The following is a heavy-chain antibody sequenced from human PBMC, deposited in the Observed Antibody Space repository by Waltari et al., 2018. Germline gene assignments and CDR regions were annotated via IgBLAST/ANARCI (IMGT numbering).Heavy chain of an antibody. V-gene: IGHV1-69*05. Sequence: QVQLVQSGAEVAKPGSSVKVSCKASGATFSSYALSWVRQAPGQGLEWMGANIPIFGTSNSAQKFQGTFTITTDESTSTAYMELISLRSEATAVYYCAQDCGGDCLFDYWGQGTLVTVSS. D-gene: IGHD2-21*01. J-gene: IGHJ4*02. CDR3: AQDCGGDCLFDY. CDR2: NIPIFGTS. CDR1: GATFSSYA.